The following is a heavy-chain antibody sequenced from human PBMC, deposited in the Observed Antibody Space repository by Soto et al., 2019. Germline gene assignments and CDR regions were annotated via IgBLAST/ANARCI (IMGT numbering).Heavy chain of an antibody. CDR1: GFTFSSYG. CDR3: ARGRKDIVVVPAAMLSPNWFDP. J-gene: IGHJ5*02. D-gene: IGHD2-2*01. V-gene: IGHV3-33*01. Sequence: GGSLRLSCAASGFTFSSYGMHWVRQAPGKGLEWVAVIWYDGSNKYYADSVKGRFTISRDNSKNTLYLQMNSLRAEDTAVYYCARGRKDIVVVPAAMLSPNWFDPWGQGTLVTVSS. CDR2: IWYDGSNK.